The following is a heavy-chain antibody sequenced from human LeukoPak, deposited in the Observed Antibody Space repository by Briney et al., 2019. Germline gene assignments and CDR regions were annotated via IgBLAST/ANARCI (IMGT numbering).Heavy chain of an antibody. CDR2: IRYDGSNK. Sequence: GGSLRLSCAASGFTFSSYGMHWVRQAPGKGLEWMAFIRYDGSNKYYADSVKGRFTISRDNSKNTLYLQMNSLRAEDTAVYYCAKGDSSSWYDAFDIWGQGTMVTVSS. D-gene: IGHD6-13*01. V-gene: IGHV3-30*02. CDR1: GFTFSSYG. J-gene: IGHJ3*02. CDR3: AKGDSSSWYDAFDI.